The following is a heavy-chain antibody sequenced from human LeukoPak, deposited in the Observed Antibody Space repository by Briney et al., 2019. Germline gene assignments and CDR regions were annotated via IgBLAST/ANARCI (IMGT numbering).Heavy chain of an antibody. Sequence: PGGSLRLSCAASGFTFSSYWMHWVRQAPGKGLVWVSRINSDGRSTNYADAVKGRFTISRDNAKNTLDLQMNSLRAEDTAAYYCAREFDGYSSSGRDVWGKGTTVTVS. CDR1: GFTFSSYW. V-gene: IGHV3-74*01. J-gene: IGHJ6*03. CDR2: INSDGRST. CDR3: AREFDGYSSSGRDV. D-gene: IGHD6-6*01.